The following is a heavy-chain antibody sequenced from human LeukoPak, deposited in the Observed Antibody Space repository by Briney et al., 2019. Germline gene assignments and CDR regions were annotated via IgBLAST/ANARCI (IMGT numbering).Heavy chain of an antibody. CDR2: INPNSGDT. Sequence: GASVKVSCKASGYTFTGYYLHWVRQAPGQGLVWMGWINPNSGDTHYSQKFRGRVTMTRDMSISTAYMELRSLRSDDTAVYYCARDRTTVTTYRNWYFDLWGRGTLVTVSS. CDR3: ARDRTTVTTYRNWYFDL. CDR1: GYTFTGYY. V-gene: IGHV1-2*02. J-gene: IGHJ2*01. D-gene: IGHD4-17*01.